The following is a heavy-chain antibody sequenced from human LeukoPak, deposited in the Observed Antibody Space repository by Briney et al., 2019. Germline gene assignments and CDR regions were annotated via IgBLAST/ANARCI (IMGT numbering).Heavy chain of an antibody. V-gene: IGHV3-23*01. D-gene: IGHD1-26*01. Sequence: PGGSLRLSCAASGFTFSSYAMSWVRQAPGKGLEWVSAISGSGGSTYYADSVKGRFTISRDNSKNTLYLQMNSLRAEDTAVYYCAKGSWLSSGSYYSTLDYWGQGTLVTVSS. CDR3: AKGSWLSSGSYYSTLDY. CDR1: GFTFSSYA. J-gene: IGHJ4*02. CDR2: ISGSGGST.